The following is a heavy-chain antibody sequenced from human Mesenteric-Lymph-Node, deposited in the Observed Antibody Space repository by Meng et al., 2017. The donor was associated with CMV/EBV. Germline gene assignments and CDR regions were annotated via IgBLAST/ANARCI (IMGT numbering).Heavy chain of an antibody. V-gene: IGHV4-39*07. J-gene: IGHJ6*02. Sequence: GSLRLSCTVSGGSISSSSYYWGWIRQPPGKGLEWIGSIYYSGSTYYNPSLKSRVTISVDTSKNQFSLKLSSVTAADTAVYYCARDLTPSRGMDVWGRGTTVTVSS. CDR2: IYYSGST. CDR1: GGSISSSSYY. CDR3: ARDLTPSRGMDV. D-gene: IGHD3-16*01.